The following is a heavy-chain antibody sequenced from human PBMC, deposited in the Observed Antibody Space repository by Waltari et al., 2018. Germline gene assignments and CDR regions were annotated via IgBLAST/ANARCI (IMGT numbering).Heavy chain of an antibody. CDR3: AKDYEGFDY. V-gene: IGHV3-23*01. CDR2: ISASGSST. Sequence: EVHLLELGGGLVQPGGSLRLPCTASGFSFSSYPMSWVRQAPGKGLEWVSGISASGSSTYYADSVKGRFTVTRDNSKNTLYMQMNSLRAEDTATYYCAKDYEGFDYWGQGTLVTVSS. CDR1: GFSFSSYP. D-gene: IGHD3-16*01. J-gene: IGHJ4*02.